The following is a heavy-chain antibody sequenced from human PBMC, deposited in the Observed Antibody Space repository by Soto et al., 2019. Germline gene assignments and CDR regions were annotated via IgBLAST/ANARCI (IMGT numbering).Heavy chain of an antibody. V-gene: IGHV3-33*01. Sequence: QVQLVESGGGVVQPGRSLRLSCAASRFTFSGYGMHWVRQAAGKGLEWVGVIWSDGSNKYYADSVKGRFIISRDNSKNTLYLQMNSLRVEDTAVYYCARENKRGPLIEEAAISFDYWGQGTLVTVSS. CDR3: ARENKRGPLIEEAAISFDY. CDR1: RFTFSGYG. J-gene: IGHJ4*02. CDR2: IWSDGSNK. D-gene: IGHD2-2*01.